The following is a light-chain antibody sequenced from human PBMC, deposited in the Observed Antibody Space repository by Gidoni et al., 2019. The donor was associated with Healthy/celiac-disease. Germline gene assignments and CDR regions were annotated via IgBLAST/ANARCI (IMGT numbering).Light chain of an antibody. V-gene: IGKV3-11*01. Sequence: ESELTESPATLSLSPGERATLSCRASQSVSSYLAWYQQKPGQAPRLLIYDASNRATGIPARFSGSGSGTDFTLTLSSLEPEDFAVYYCQQRSNWPLTFGGGTKVEIK. CDR1: QSVSSY. CDR2: DAS. J-gene: IGKJ4*01. CDR3: QQRSNWPLT.